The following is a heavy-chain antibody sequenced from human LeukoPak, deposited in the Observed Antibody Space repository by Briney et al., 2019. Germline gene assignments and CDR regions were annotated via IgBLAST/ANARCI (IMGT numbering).Heavy chain of an antibody. CDR2: IYYSGST. Sequence: RSSETLSLTCTVSDFAISSSSYYWGWIRQPPGKGLEWIGSIYYSGSTYYNPSLKSRVTISVDTSKNQFSLKLSSVTAADTAVYYCARLWYSSSWYRVDYWGQGTLVTVSS. V-gene: IGHV4-39*01. CDR3: ARLWYSSSWYRVDY. J-gene: IGHJ4*02. CDR1: DFAISSSSYY. D-gene: IGHD6-13*01.